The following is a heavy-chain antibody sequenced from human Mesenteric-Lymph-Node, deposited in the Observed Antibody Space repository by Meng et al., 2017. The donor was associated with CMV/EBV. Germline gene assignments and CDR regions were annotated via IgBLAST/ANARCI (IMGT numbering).Heavy chain of an antibody. J-gene: IGHJ6*02. CDR1: GFTFSYYW. CDR2: IRSKVYGWAT. D-gene: IGHD3-3*01. Sequence: GGSLRLSCVGSGFTFSYYWMTWVRQGPGKGLEWVGFIRSKVYGWATDYAASVEGRFTISRDDSESIAYLHMNNLKTEDTAVYYCTRDFSYDFWSASYTNSYYNIMDVWGPGTTVTVSS. CDR3: TRDFSYDFWSASYTNSYYNIMDV. V-gene: IGHV3-49*04.